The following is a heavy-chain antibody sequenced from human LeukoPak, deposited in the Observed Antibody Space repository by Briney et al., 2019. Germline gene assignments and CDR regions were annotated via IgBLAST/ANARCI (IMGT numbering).Heavy chain of an antibody. CDR1: GFTFSSYG. V-gene: IGHV3-30*02. Sequence: PGGSLRLSCAASGFTFSSYGMHWVCQAPGKGLEWVAFIRYDGSNKYYADSVKGRFTISRDNSKNTLYLQMNSLRAEDTAVYYCAKGDHYDILTGYYKGNLFDYWGQGTLVTVSS. CDR3: AKGDHYDILTGYYKGNLFDY. D-gene: IGHD3-9*01. J-gene: IGHJ4*02. CDR2: IRYDGSNK.